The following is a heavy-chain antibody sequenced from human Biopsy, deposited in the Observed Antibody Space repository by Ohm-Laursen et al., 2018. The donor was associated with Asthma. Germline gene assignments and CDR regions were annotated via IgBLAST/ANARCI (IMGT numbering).Heavy chain of an antibody. V-gene: IGHV3-53*01. CDR1: GFAVSRDH. CDR3: ARGYSTSWYFGY. J-gene: IGHJ4*02. Sequence: SLRLSCAASGFAVSRDHMFWVRQAPGKGLEWVSVIYSGGTSHTADSVRGRFTISRDFSKNTLHLQMHSLRVEDTAVYYCARGYSTSWYFGYWGQGTVVTVSS. CDR2: IYSGGTS. D-gene: IGHD6-13*01.